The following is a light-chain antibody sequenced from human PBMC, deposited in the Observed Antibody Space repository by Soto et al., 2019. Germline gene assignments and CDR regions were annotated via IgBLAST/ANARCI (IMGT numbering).Light chain of an antibody. CDR3: QQYDRVWT. J-gene: IGKJ1*01. CDR2: IFS. Sequence: DVVTLCQSLLSVXLGQXDSIXXGXSXXLLYKDDNTSLHWFHQMPFQSPSRLFYIFSIIDSDVPDRFSGRGSGTEFTLTISRLEVDDYATFYSQQYDRVWTFGERTKLDIK. V-gene: IGKV2-30*01. CDR1: XXLLYKDDNTS.